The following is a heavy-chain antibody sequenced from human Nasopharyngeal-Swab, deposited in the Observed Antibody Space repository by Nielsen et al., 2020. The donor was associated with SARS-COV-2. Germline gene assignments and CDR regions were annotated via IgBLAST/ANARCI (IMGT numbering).Heavy chain of an antibody. CDR3: AHKGDSSAYFDY. D-gene: IGHD3-22*01. V-gene: IGHV2-5*02. CDR1: GFSLSTSGVG. CDR2: IYWDDDK. J-gene: IGHJ4*02. Sequence: SGPTLVKPTQTLTLTCTFSGFSLSTSGVGVGWIRQPPGKALEWLALIYWDDDKRYSSSLKSRLTITKDTSKNQMVLTLTNMDPADTATYYCAHKGDSSAYFDYWGQGTLVTVSS.